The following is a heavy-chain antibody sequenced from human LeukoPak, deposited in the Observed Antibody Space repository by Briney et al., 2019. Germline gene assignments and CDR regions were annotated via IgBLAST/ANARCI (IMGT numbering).Heavy chain of an antibody. CDR3: TNPLDYYDSSGAVGGGY. V-gene: IGHV3-49*03. J-gene: IGHJ4*02. Sequence: PGGSLRLSCTASGFTFGDYAMSWFRQAPGKGLEWVGLIRSKAYGGTTEYAASVKGRFTISRDDSKSIAYLQMNSLKTEDTAVYYCTNPLDYYDSSGAVGGGYWGQGTLVTVSS. CDR2: IRSKAYGGTT. D-gene: IGHD3-22*01. CDR1: GFTFGDYA.